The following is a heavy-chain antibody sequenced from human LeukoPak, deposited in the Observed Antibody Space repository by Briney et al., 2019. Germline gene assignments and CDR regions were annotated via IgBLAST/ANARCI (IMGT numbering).Heavy chain of an antibody. J-gene: IGHJ4*02. V-gene: IGHV3-23*01. D-gene: IGHD2-2*02. CDR3: AKGLAYIVVVPAAIKN. Sequence: PGGSLRLSCAPSGFTFSSYAMSWVRQAPGKGLEWVSSISGSGGSTYYADSVKGRFTISIDNSKNTLYLQMNSLRAEDTAVYYCAKGLAYIVVVPAAIKNWGQGTLVTVSS. CDR2: ISGSGGST. CDR1: GFTFSSYA.